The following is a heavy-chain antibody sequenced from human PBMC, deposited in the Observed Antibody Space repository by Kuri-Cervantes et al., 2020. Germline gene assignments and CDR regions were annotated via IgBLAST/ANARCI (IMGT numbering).Heavy chain of an antibody. CDR2: MNPNSGNT. CDR1: GYTFTSYD. CDR3: AKAPPREMATFDY. J-gene: IGHJ4*02. Sequence: ASVKVSCKASGYTFTSYDINWVRQATGQGLEWMGWMNPNSGNTGYAQKFQGRVTMTRNTSISTAYMELSSLRAEDTAVYYCAKAPPREMATFDYWGQGTLVTVSS. D-gene: IGHD5-24*01. V-gene: IGHV1-8*01.